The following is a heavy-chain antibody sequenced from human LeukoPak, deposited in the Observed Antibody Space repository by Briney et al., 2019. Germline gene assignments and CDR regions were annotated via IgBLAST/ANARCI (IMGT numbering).Heavy chain of an antibody. Sequence: VGSLRLSCAASGVTAGTNYISRVRQAPGKGLEWVSVIYSGGSTYYADSVKGRFTISRDNSKNTLYLQMNSLRAEDTAVYYCAREGSGGNSELVYWGQGTLVTVSS. D-gene: IGHD4-23*01. CDR2: IYSGGST. J-gene: IGHJ4*02. V-gene: IGHV3-66*01. CDR1: GVTAGTNY. CDR3: AREGSGGNSELVY.